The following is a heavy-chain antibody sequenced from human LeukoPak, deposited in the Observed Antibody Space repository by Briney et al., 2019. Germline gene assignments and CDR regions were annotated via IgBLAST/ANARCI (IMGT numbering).Heavy chain of an antibody. J-gene: IGHJ4*02. CDR1: GYTFTSYG. D-gene: IGHD3-22*01. V-gene: IGHV1-18*01. CDR3: ARDPYHYDSSGYYY. Sequence: GASVKVSCKASGYTFTSYGISWVRQAPGQGLESMGWISAYNGNTNYAQKLQGRVTMTTDTSTSTAYMELRSLRSDDTAVYYCARDPYHYDSSGYYYWGQGTLVTVSS. CDR2: ISAYNGNT.